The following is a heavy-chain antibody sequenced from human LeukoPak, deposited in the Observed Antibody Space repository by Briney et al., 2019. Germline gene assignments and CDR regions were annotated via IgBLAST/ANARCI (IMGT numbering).Heavy chain of an antibody. CDR3: ARDLSGGYYYHYYYYGMDV. CDR1: GFTFSSYT. Sequence: GGSLRLSCAASGFTFSSYTMHWVRQAPGKGLGWVAVISYDGSNKYYADSVKGRFTISRDNSKNTVYLQMNSLRAEDTAVYYCARDLSGGYYYHYYYYGMDVWGQGTTVTVSS. V-gene: IGHV3-30-3*01. J-gene: IGHJ6*02. CDR2: ISYDGSNK. D-gene: IGHD3-22*01.